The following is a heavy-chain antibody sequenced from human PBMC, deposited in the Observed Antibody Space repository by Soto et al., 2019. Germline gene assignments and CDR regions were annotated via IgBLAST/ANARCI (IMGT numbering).Heavy chain of an antibody. V-gene: IGHV4-39*01. CDR3: ARRGYCSSTSCYAPPYYMDV. CDR2: IYYSGST. CDR1: GGSISSSSYY. Sequence: PSETLSLTCTVSGGSISSSSYYWGWIRQPPGKGLEWIGSIYYSGSTYYNPSLKSRVTISVDTSKNQFSLKLSSVTAADTAVYYCARRGYCSSTSCYAPPYYMDVWGKGTTVTVSS. J-gene: IGHJ6*03. D-gene: IGHD2-2*01.